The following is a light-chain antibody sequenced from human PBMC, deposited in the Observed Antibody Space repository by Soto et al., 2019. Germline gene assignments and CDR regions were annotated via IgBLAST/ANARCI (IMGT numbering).Light chain of an antibody. Sequence: EIVMTQSPATLSFSPGERATLSCRASQAVRSDFAWYQQKPGQAPRLLIYGAAIRATGIPARFSGSGYGTEFTLTISSLQSEDFAVYYCQQYNKWPLTFGGGTQVDIK. V-gene: IGKV3-15*01. CDR2: GAA. J-gene: IGKJ4*01. CDR1: QAVRSD. CDR3: QQYNKWPLT.